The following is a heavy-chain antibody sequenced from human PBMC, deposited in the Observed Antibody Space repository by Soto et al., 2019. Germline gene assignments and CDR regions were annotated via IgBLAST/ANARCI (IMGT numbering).Heavy chain of an antibody. CDR3: AREKYYYDSSGYYYYYYGMDV. V-gene: IGHV4-61*01. D-gene: IGHD3-22*01. CDR1: GGSVSSGSYS. CDR2: IYYSGST. Sequence: SETLSLTCTVSGGSVSSGSYSWSWIRQPPGKGLEWIGYIYYSGSTNYNPSLKSRVTISVDTSKNQFSLKLSSVTAADTAVYYCAREKYYYDSSGYYYYYYGMDVWGQGTTVTVSS. J-gene: IGHJ6*02.